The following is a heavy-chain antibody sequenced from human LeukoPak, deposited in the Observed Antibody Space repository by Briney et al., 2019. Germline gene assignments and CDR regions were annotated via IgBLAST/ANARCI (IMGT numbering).Heavy chain of an antibody. V-gene: IGHV3-23*01. Sequence: GGSLRLSCAASGFTFSSYAMSWVRQAPGKGLEWVSAISGSGGSTYYADSVKGRFTISRDNSKSTLYLQMNSLRAEDTAVYYCARDRTYGSGSYIGVGYFDYWGQGTLVTVSS. CDR3: ARDRTYGSGSYIGVGYFDY. J-gene: IGHJ4*02. CDR2: ISGSGGST. CDR1: GFTFSSYA. D-gene: IGHD3-10*01.